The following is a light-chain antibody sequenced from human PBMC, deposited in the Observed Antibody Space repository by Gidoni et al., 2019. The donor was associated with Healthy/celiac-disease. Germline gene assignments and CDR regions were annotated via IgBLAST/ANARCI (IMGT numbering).Light chain of an antibody. CDR2: GAS. Sequence: ELVLTQSPATLSLSPGDRANLSCRASQSVSSSYLAWYQQKPGQAPRLLIYGASSRATGIPDRFSGSGSGTDFTLTISRLEPEDFAVYYCQQYGSSPYTFGQGTKLEIK. CDR3: QQYGSSPYT. V-gene: IGKV3-20*01. J-gene: IGKJ2*01. CDR1: QSVSSSY.